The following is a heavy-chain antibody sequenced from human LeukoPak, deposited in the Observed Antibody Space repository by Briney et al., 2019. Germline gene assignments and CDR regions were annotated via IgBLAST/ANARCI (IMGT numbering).Heavy chain of an antibody. V-gene: IGHV4-59*11. Sequence: PSETLSLTCSVSGASISSHYWSWIRQPPGKGLEWIGYIYYTGSTSYNPSLKSRVTISVHTSKTQFSLKLTSVTAADTAVYYCARARYYDRVRGDAFDIWGQGTMVAVSS. CDR1: GASISSHY. CDR2: IYYTGST. CDR3: ARARYYDRVRGDAFDI. J-gene: IGHJ3*02. D-gene: IGHD3-22*01.